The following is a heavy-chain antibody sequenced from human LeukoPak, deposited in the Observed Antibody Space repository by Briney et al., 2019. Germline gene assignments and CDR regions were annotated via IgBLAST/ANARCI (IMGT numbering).Heavy chain of an antibody. D-gene: IGHD3-10*01. V-gene: IGHV1-69*06. CDR1: GGTFSSYV. CDR2: ILPIFGTA. CDR3: ARETYYGSGSYYKDAFDI. Sequence: GASVKVSCKASGGTFSSYVISWVRQAPGHGLEWMGGILPIFGTANYAQKFQGRVTITADKSTSTAYMELSSLRSEDTAVYYCARETYYGSGSYYKDAFDIWGQGKRVTVSS. J-gene: IGHJ3*02.